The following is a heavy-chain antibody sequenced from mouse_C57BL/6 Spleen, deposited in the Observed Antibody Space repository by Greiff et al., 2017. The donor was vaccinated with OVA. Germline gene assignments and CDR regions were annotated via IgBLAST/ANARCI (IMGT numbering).Heavy chain of an antibody. D-gene: IGHD1-1*01. CDR2: ISDGGSYT. J-gene: IGHJ2*01. Sequence: EVQGVESGGGLVKPGGSLKLSCAASGFTFSSYSMSWVRQTPEKRLEWVATISDGGSYTDYPDNVKGRFTISTDNAKNNLYLQMSHLKSEDTAMYYWARDSAYGSSIYFDYWGQGTTLTVSS. CDR3: ARDSAYGSSIYFDY. CDR1: GFTFSSYS. V-gene: IGHV5-4*01.